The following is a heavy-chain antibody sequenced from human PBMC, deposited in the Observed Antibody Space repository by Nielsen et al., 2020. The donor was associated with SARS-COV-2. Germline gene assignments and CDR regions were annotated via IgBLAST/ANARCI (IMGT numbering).Heavy chain of an antibody. CDR3: AKGYSGYDWGLYYYYYMDV. CDR2: IYYSGST. V-gene: IGHV4-59*13. Sequence: PGKGLEWIGYIYYSGSTNYNPSLKSRVTISVDTSKNQFSLKLSSVTAADTAVYYCAKGYSGYDWGLYYYYYMDVWGKGTTVTVSS. J-gene: IGHJ6*03. D-gene: IGHD5-12*01.